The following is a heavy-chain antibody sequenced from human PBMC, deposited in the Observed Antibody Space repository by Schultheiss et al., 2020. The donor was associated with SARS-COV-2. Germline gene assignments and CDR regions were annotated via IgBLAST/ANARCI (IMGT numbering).Heavy chain of an antibody. CDR3: ARGEYSSPWDWFDP. CDR1: GYTFTGYY. D-gene: IGHD6-6*01. J-gene: IGHJ5*02. V-gene: IGHV1-2*02. CDR2: INPNSGGT. Sequence: ASVKVSCKASGYTFTGYYMHWVRQAPGQGLEWMGWINPNSGGTNYAQKFQGRVTMTRDTSISTAYMELSRLRSDDTAVYYCARGEYSSPWDWFDPWGQGTLVTVSS.